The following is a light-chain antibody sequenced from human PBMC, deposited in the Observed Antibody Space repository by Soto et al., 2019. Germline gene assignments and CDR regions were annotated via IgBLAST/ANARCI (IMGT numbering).Light chain of an antibody. V-gene: IGLV2-14*01. CDR3: SSYTSSSTLV. J-gene: IGLJ2*01. CDR2: EVS. CDR1: SSDVGGWPH. Sequence: QSALIQPPSVSASPGQSITISCAGTSSDVGGWPHVSWYQQHPGKAPKLVIYEVSNRPSGVSSRFSGSKSGSTASLTISGLQAEDEADYYCSSYTSSSTLVFGGGTKVTVL.